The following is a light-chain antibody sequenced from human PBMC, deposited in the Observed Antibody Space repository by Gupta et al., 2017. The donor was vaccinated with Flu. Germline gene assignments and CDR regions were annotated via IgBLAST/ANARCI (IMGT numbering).Light chain of an antibody. CDR3: QQYKTYAT. V-gene: IGKV1-5*03. J-gene: IGKJ2*01. Sequence: DIQMTQSPSTLSAFVGDRVTITCRASQSIDSFLACYQQRPGKTPDLLIYKASSLESGVPSRFSGSGSGTEFTLTISSLQPDDFATYYCQQYKTYATFGQGTKLEIK. CDR1: QSIDSF. CDR2: KAS.